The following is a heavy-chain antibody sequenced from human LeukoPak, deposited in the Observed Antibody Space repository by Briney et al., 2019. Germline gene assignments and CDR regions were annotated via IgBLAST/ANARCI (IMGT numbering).Heavy chain of an antibody. V-gene: IGHV1-2*02. CDR3: ARGGYSGYYSWFDP. CDR2: INPNSGGT. J-gene: IGHJ5*02. CDR1: GYTFTGYY. Sequence: ASVKVSCKASGYTFTGYYMHWVRQAPGQGLEWMGWINPNSGGTNYAQKFQGRLTMTRDTSISSAYMELSRLRSDDTAVYYCARGGYSGYYSWFDPWGQETLVTVSS. D-gene: IGHD5-12*01.